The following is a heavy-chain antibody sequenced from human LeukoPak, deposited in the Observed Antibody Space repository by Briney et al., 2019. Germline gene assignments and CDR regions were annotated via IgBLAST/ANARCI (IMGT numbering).Heavy chain of an antibody. CDR2: LSGSGGTT. J-gene: IGHJ2*01. CDR1: GFTFSNYA. Sequence: PGGSLRLSCAASGFTFSNYALNWVRQAPGKGLEWVSALSGSGGTTNYANSVKGRFTISRSNSKNTLYLQMNNPSVDDTAVYYCAKAVGYNTYWYFDLWGRGTLVTVSS. V-gene: IGHV3-23*01. D-gene: IGHD5-24*01. CDR3: AKAVGYNTYWYFDL.